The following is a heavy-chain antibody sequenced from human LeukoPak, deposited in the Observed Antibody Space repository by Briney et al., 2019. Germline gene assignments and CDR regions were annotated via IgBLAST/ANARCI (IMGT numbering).Heavy chain of an antibody. Sequence: GGSLRLSCAAPGYAFSLYNMNWVRQAPGKGLEWVSCIDGSNCIYYADSVKGRFTVSRDNAKNLLYLQLNRLRAEDTAVYYCARDEGLPAEFFQHWGQGTLVTVSS. J-gene: IGHJ1*01. CDR1: GYAFSLYN. D-gene: IGHD3/OR15-3a*01. CDR3: ARDEGLPAEFFQH. CDR2: IDGSNCI. V-gene: IGHV3-21*05.